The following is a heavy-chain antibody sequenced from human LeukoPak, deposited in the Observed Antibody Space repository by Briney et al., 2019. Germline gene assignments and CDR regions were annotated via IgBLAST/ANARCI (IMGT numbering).Heavy chain of an antibody. V-gene: IGHV1-69*06. J-gene: IGHJ5*02. CDR3: ARWLQERALWFGEFGFDP. CDR2: IIPIFGTA. CDR1: GGTFSSYA. D-gene: IGHD3-10*01. Sequence: SVKVSCKASGGTFSSYAISWVRQAPGQGLEWMGGIIPIFGTANYAQKFQGRVTITADKSTSTAYMELSSLRSEDTAVYYCARWLQERALWFGEFGFDPWGQGTLVTVSS.